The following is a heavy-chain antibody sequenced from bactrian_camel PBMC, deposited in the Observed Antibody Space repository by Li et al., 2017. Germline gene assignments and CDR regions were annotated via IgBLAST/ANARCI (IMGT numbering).Heavy chain of an antibody. CDR1: GKSYGMYC. V-gene: IGHV3S53*01. CDR3: VSGRSGWSSDLFSY. Sequence: VQLVESGGGSVQAGGSLTLSCATSGKSYGMYCMAWFRQAPGKEREGVASLASDGSSIYANSLKGRFTISRDNAKSTTDLRMNSLIPEDRAVYYCVSGRSGWSSDLFSYWGQGTQVTVS. D-gene: IGHD6*01. J-gene: IGHJ6*01. CDR2: LASDGSS.